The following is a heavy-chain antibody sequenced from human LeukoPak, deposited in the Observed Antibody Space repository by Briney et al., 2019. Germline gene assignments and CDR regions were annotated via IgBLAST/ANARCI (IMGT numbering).Heavy chain of an antibody. V-gene: IGHV4-4*07. J-gene: IGHJ5*02. CDR3: ARRTRTMVRGFHWFDP. CDR2: IYTSGST. Sequence: SETLSLTCTVSGGSISSYYWSWIRQPAGKGLEWIGRIYTSGSTNYNPSLKSRVTMSVDTSKNQFSLKLSSVTAADTAVYYCARRTRTMVRGFHWFDPWGQGTLVTVSS. D-gene: IGHD3-10*01. CDR1: GGSISSYY.